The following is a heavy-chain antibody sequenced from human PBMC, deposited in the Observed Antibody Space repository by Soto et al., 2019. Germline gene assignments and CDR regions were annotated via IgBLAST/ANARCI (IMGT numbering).Heavy chain of an antibody. CDR3: AVGSCSGGSCYFDY. V-gene: IGHV1-18*01. D-gene: IGHD2-15*01. Sequence: AASVKVSCKASGYTFTSYGISWVRQAPGQGLEWMGWISAYNGNTNYAQKLQGRVTMTTDTSTSTAYMELRSLRSDDTAVYYCAVGSCSGGSCYFDYWGQGTLVTVSS. J-gene: IGHJ4*02. CDR1: GYTFTSYG. CDR2: ISAYNGNT.